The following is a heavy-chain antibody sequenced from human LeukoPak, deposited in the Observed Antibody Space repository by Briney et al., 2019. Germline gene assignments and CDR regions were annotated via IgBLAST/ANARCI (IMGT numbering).Heavy chain of an antibody. CDR1: GFTFSTSE. V-gene: IGHV3-48*03. CDR3: VREDNFDALDI. D-gene: IGHD1-20*01. CDR2: VASGGSPI. J-gene: IGHJ3*02. Sequence: GGSLILSCAASGFTFSTSEMTWVRQAPGKGLEWIACVASGGSPIYYADSVRGRFIISRDNAKNSLFLQMTSLRAEDTALYYCVREDNFDALDIWGQGTMVTVSS.